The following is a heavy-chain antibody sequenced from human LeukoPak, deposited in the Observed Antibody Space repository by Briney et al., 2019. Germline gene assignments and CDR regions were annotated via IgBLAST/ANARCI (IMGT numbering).Heavy chain of an antibody. CDR1: GYTFTGYY. D-gene: IGHD3-3*01. CDR2: INPNSGGT. CDR3: ARTYYDFWSGYYGQYYFDY. J-gene: IGHJ4*02. V-gene: IGHV1-2*02. Sequence: ASVKVSCKASGYTFTGYYMHWVRQAPGQGLEWMGWINPNSGGTNYAQKFQGRVTMTRDTSISTAYMELSRLRSDDTAVYYCARTYYDFWSGYYGQYYFDYWGQGTLVTVSS.